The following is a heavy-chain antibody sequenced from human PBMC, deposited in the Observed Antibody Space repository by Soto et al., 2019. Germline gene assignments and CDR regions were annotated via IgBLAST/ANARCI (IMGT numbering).Heavy chain of an antibody. V-gene: IGHV5-51*01. Sequence: PGESLKSSCNASDTTHWIGWVRQKPGKGLEWMGIIYPGDSDTKYSPSFQGQVTISVDKSISTAYLHWSSLKASDTATYYCARLVNYYFGMDVWGLGTTVTVSS. J-gene: IGHJ6*02. CDR3: ARLVNYYFGMDV. CDR1: DTTHW. CDR2: IYPGDSDT.